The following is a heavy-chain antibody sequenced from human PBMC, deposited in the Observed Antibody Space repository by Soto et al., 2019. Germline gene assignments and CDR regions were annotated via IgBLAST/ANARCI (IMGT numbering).Heavy chain of an antibody. CDR3: ARATGETTYYDFWSGYGWFDP. J-gene: IGHJ5*02. CDR2: IYYSGST. V-gene: IGHV4-59*01. Sequence: QVQLQESGPGLVKPSETLSLTCTVSGGSISSYYWSWIRQPPGKGLEWIGYIYYSGSTNYNPSLKSRVTISVDTSKNQFSLKLSSVTAADTAVYYCARATGETTYYDFWSGYGWFDPWGQGTLATVSS. CDR1: GGSISSYY. D-gene: IGHD3-3*01.